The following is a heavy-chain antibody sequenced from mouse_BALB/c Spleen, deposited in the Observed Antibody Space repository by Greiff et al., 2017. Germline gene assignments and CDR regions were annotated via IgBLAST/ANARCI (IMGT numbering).Heavy chain of an antibody. V-gene: IGHV3-6*02. CDR3: ARDLEGRYGEAAWFDY. J-gene: IGHJ3*01. CDR1: GYSITSGYF. Sequence: DVKLQESGPGLVKPSQSLSLTCSVTGYSITSGYFWNWIRQFPGNKLEWMGYISYDGSNNYNPSLKNRISITRDTSKNQFFLKLKSVTTEDTATYYGARDLEGRYGEAAWFDYWGQGTLVTVSA. CDR2: ISYDGSN. D-gene: IGHD2-14*01.